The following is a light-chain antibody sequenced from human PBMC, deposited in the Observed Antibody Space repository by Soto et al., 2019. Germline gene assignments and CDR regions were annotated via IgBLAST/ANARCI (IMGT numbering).Light chain of an antibody. J-gene: IGLJ1*01. Sequence: QSALTQPASVSGSPGQSITISCTGTSSDVGGYNYVSWYQQHPGKAPKLMIYDVSNRPSGVCPRVPGSKSANTASLTISGLQAEDEADYYCSSYTSSSTRVFGTGTKLTVL. CDR1: SSDVGGYNY. CDR3: SSYTSSSTRV. V-gene: IGLV2-14*01. CDR2: DVS.